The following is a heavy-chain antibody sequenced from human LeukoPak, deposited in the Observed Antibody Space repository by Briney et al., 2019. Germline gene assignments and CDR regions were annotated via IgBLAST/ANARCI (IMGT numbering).Heavy chain of an antibody. CDR3: AKPVSGGLAVTADWFHP. D-gene: IGHD6-19*01. CDR1: GFAFSFYA. V-gene: IGHV3-23*01. J-gene: IGHJ5*01. CDR2: INANSGTT. Sequence: GGSLRLTCAASGFAFSFYAMSWLRQPPGKGLEWVSTINANSGTTSYAASVRGRFTISRDNSKNTLYLQVNTLRADDTATYYCAKPVSGGLAVTADWFHPWGQGTLVVVSS.